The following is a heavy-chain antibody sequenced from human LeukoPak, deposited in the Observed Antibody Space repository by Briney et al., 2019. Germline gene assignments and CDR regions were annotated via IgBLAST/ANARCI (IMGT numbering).Heavy chain of an antibody. CDR1: GGTFSSYA. J-gene: IGHJ4*02. D-gene: IGHD3-3*01. CDR3: ARESHYDFWSGPLYYFDY. Sequence: ASVKVSCKASGGTFSSYAISWVRQAPGQGLEWMGGIIPIFGTANYAQKFQGRVTITADESTSTAYMELSSLRSEDTAVYYCARESHYDFWSGPLYYFDYWGQGTLVTVSS. V-gene: IGHV1-69*13. CDR2: IIPIFGTA.